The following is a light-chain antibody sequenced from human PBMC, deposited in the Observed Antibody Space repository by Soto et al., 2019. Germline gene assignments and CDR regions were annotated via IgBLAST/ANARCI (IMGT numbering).Light chain of an antibody. CDR3: QRYDNWPLI. V-gene: IGKV3-15*01. CDR2: GAS. J-gene: IGKJ4*01. Sequence: EIVMTQSPATLSVSPGERATLSCRASQSVSTNLTWYQQKPGQAPRLLIYGASTRASGVPARFSGSGSGTDFSLTISSLQSEDFAVYYCQRYDNWPLIFGGGTKVDIK. CDR1: QSVSTN.